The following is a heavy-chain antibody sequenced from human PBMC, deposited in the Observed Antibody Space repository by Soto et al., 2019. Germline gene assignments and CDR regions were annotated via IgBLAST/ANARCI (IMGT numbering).Heavy chain of an antibody. J-gene: IGHJ4*02. CDR2: ISSSSSYI. V-gene: IGHV3-21*01. CDR3: ARAPAGYCSSTSCYVFDY. Sequence: GGSLRLSCAASGFTFSSYSMNWVRQAPGKGLEWVSSISSSSSYIYYADSVKGRFTISRDNAKNSLYLQMNSLRAEDTAVYYCARAPAGYCSSTSCYVFDYWGQGNLVTVSS. D-gene: IGHD2-2*01. CDR1: GFTFSSYS.